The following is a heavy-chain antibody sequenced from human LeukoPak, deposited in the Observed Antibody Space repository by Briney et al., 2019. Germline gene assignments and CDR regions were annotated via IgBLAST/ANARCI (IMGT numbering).Heavy chain of an antibody. J-gene: IGHJ4*02. CDR2: ISSSSSTI. V-gene: IGHV3-48*01. CDR1: GFTFSSYS. D-gene: IGHD1-26*01. Sequence: PGGSLRLSWAASGFTFSSYSMNSVRQAPGKGLEWVSYISSSSSTIYYADSVKGRFTISRDNAKNSLYLQMNSLRAEDTAVYYCARLGTSGSYYSIPTDYWGQGTLVTVSS. CDR3: ARLGTSGSYYSIPTDY.